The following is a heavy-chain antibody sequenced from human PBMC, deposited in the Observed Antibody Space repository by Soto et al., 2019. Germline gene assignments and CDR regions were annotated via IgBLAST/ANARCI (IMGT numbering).Heavy chain of an antibody. CDR1: GFTFSDYY. D-gene: IGHD6-19*01. Sequence: GGSLRLSCVASGFTFSDYYMTWIRQAPGKGLECLSYISSRGSTIYYADSVKGRFTISGDNAKNTLYLQMNSLRAEDTAVYYCARDPVEVAGGDRWGQGTLVTVSS. V-gene: IGHV3-11*01. CDR2: ISSRGSTI. J-gene: IGHJ5*02. CDR3: ARDPVEVAGGDR.